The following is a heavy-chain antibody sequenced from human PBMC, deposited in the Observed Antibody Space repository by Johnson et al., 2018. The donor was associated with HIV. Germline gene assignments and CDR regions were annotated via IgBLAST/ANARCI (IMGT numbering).Heavy chain of an antibody. CDR1: GFTFSNAW. Sequence: VQLVESGGGSVKSGGSLRVSCAASGFTFSNAWMSWVRQAPGKGLAWVGRVKSKTDGGTIDYAAAVKGRFIISRDDSKNTLYRQMNGLKTEDTAVYYCARGFDWHWPTSAFHVWGQGTMVSVSS. CDR3: ARGFDWHWPTSAFHV. D-gene: IGHD3-9*01. V-gene: IGHV3-15*01. CDR2: VKSKTDGGTI. J-gene: IGHJ3*01.